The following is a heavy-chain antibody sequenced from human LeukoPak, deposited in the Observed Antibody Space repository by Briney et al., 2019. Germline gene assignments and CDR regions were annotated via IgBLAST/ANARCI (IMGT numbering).Heavy chain of an antibody. CDR2: ISSGSSYI. J-gene: IGHJ4*02. V-gene: IGHV3-21*01. D-gene: IGHD5-18*01. CDR1: GFTFSSYS. CDR3: ARVYSYGYDY. Sequence: PGGSLRLSCAASGFTFSSYSLNWVRQAPGQGLEWVSSISSGSSYIYYADSVKGRFTISRDNARNSLYLQMNSLRAEDTAVYYCARVYSYGYDYWGQGTLVTVSS.